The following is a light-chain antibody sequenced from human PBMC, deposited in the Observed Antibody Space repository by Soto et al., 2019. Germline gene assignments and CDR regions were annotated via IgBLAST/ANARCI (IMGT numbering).Light chain of an antibody. J-gene: IGLJ1*01. CDR3: SSYTSSSTRV. CDR1: SSDVGAYDY. Sequence: ALTQPASVSGSPGQSITISCTGTSSDVGAYDYVSWYQQHPDKAPKLMIYEVSNRPSGVSNRFSGSKSVNTATLTISGLQADDEADYYCSSYTSSSTRVFGTGTKLTVL. V-gene: IGLV2-14*03. CDR2: EVS.